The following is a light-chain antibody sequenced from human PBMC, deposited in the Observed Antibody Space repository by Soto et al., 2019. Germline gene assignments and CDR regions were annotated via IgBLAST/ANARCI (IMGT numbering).Light chain of an antibody. V-gene: IGLV2-23*01. CDR2: EGS. CDR1: SSDVGSYNL. Sequence: QSALTQPASVSGSPGQSITISCTGTSSDVGSYNLVSWYQPHPGKAPKLMIYEGSKRPSGVSNLFAGSKSGNTASRTISGRQAEDEADDYCCSDAGSSTLVFGGGTKLTV. CDR3: CSDAGSSTLV. J-gene: IGLJ2*01.